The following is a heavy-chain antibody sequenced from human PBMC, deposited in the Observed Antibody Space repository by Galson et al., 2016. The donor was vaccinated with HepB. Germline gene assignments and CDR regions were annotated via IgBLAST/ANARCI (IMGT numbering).Heavy chain of an antibody. CDR3: ARGSTATTPLAY. CDR1: GYSFSNYV. CDR2: ISTYNGNT. D-gene: IGHD4-11*01. J-gene: IGHJ4*02. Sequence: SVKVSCKASGYSFSNYVITWVRQAPGQGLEWMGWISTYNGNTDYDQKLHGRLTLTTDASTTTAYLELRSLRFDDTAVYYCARGSTATTPLAYWGQGTLVTVSS. V-gene: IGHV1-18*01.